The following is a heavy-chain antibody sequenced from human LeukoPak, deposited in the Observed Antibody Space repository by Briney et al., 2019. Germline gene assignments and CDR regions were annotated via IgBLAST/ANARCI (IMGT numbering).Heavy chain of an antibody. CDR3: ASTVDSSGYSFDY. Sequence: RESLKISCKTSGYSFTSSWIAWVRQMPGKGLEWMGIISPGDYDTRFSPSFQGQVTISADKSISTAYLQWSSLKASDTAMYYCASTVDSSGYSFDYWGQGTLVTVSS. D-gene: IGHD3-22*01. CDR2: ISPGDYDT. V-gene: IGHV5-51*01. CDR1: GYSFTSSW. J-gene: IGHJ4*02.